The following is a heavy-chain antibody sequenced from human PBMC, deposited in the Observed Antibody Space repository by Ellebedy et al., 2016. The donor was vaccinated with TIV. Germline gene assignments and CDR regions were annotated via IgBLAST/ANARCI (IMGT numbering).Heavy chain of an antibody. J-gene: IGHJ6*02. CDR1: GGSVSSTSW. V-gene: IGHV4-4*02. D-gene: IGHD3-22*01. CDR3: TRIWGQRLTNYYYNGMDV. CDR2: IYHRGSI. Sequence: SETLSLTXAVSGGSVSSTSWWSWVRQSPGKGLEWIGEIYHRGSINYNPSFASRVTMSVDKAKNQFSLNLTSLTAADTAVYYCTRIWGQRLTNYYYNGMDVWGQGTTVTVSS.